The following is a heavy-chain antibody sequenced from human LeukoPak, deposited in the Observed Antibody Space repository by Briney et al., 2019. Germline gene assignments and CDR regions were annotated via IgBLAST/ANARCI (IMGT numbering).Heavy chain of an antibody. CDR2: INPNSGGT. Sequence: ASVNVSCKASGYTFTGYYMHWVRHAPGQGLEWMGWINPNSGGTNYARKFQGRVTMTRDTSISTAYMELSRLRSDDTAVYYCARGPYSSGWYREMGQYYFDYWGQGTLVTVSS. CDR3: ARGPYSSGWYREMGQYYFDY. D-gene: IGHD6-19*01. CDR1: GYTFTGYY. J-gene: IGHJ4*02. V-gene: IGHV1-2*02.